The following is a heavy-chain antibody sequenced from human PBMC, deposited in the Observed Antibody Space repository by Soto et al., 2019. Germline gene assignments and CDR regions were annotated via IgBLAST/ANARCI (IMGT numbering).Heavy chain of an antibody. J-gene: IGHJ6*03. V-gene: IGHV3-66*01. CDR1: GFTVSNNY. CDR2: IQRGGRT. Sequence: EVQLVASGGGLVQPGGSLRLSCAASGFTVSNNYMTWVRQAPGKGLEWVSLIQRGGRTYYAGSVKGRFTISRDNSKNTLFHQTNSLRVDDTAVYYCARDYVHSSRRMCYGVPMDVLGKGTTVTVSS. D-gene: IGHD2-15*01. CDR3: ARDYVHSSRRMCYGVPMDV.